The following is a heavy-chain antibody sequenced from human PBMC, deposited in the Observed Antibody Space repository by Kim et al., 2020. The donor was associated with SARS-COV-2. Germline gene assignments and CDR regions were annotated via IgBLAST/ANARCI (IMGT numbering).Heavy chain of an antibody. D-gene: IGHD4-17*01. J-gene: IGHJ5*02. Sequence: NPSLKSRVTIAVDTSKNQFSLKLSSVTAADTAVYYCASRSMTTAYAGWFDPWGQGTLVTVSS. CDR3: ASRSMTTAYAGWFDP. V-gene: IGHV4-39*07.